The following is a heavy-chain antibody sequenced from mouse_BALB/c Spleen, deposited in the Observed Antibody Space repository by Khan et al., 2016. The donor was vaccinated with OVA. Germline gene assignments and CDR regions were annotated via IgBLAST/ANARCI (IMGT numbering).Heavy chain of an antibody. CDR2: ISNGCSYT. CDR3: ARHRFTTATAWFAY. Sequence: EVQLVESGGDLVKPGGSLNLSCEASGFTFSSYGMSWLRQTPDKRLEWVATISNGCSYTYFPDSVKGRLTISRDNAKNTLYLQMSSLKSEDTAMYYCARHRFTTATAWFAYWGQGTLVTVFA. J-gene: IGHJ3*01. V-gene: IGHV5-6*01. D-gene: IGHD1-2*01. CDR1: GFTFSSYG.